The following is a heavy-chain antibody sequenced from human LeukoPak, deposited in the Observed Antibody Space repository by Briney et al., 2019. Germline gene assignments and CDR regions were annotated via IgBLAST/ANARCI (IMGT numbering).Heavy chain of an antibody. CDR2: LKQDGSEE. CDR1: GFTFNTYW. D-gene: IGHD2-2*01. Sequence: GGSLRLSCAASGFTFNTYWMSWVRQAPGKGLEWVANLKQDGSEEYYVDSVKGRFTISRDNAKNSLYLQMNSLRAEDTAVYYCARICSSTDCLIPDWGQGTLVTVSS. CDR3: ARICSSTDCLIPD. V-gene: IGHV3-7*03. J-gene: IGHJ4*02.